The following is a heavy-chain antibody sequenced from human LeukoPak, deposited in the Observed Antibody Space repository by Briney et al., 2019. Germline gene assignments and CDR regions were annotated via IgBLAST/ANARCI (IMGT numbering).Heavy chain of an antibody. J-gene: IGHJ4*02. CDR2: IYYSGST. CDR1: GDSISGYY. Sequence: SETLSLTCTVSGDSISGYYWSWIRQPPGKGLEWIGYIYYSGSTNYNPSLKSRVIISADTSKSQFSLKLSSVTAADTAVYYCARGYSSGWSTYYFDYWGQETLVTVSS. V-gene: IGHV4-59*08. CDR3: ARGYSSGWSTYYFDY. D-gene: IGHD6-19*01.